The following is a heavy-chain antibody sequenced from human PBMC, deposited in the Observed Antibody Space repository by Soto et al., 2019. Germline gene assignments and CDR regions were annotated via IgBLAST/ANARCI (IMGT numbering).Heavy chain of an antibody. D-gene: IGHD6-13*01. V-gene: IGHV1-3*01. CDR3: ARGYTSSWYAFDI. CDR1: GYMLARYA. J-gene: IGHJ3*02. Sequence: QDQLVQSGAEVKKPGASVKVSCKASGYMLARYAMHWLRQAPGQRLEWIASINGGNGNTRYSQKVQGRVTITRDTSTNTAYMELSSLRPEDTSVYYCARGYTSSWYAFDIWGQGTMVIVSA. CDR2: INGGNGNT.